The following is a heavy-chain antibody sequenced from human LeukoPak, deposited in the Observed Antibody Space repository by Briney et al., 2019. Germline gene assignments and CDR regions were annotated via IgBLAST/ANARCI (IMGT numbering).Heavy chain of an antibody. V-gene: IGHV1-58*01. CDR1: GFTFSTSA. CDR3: AAEGPHDFFDY. Sequence: SVKVSCKASGFTFSTSAVQWVRQARRQRLEWIGWIVVGSGNTHHALKFQERVTITRDVSTNTAYMELSSLRFEDTAVYYCAAEGPHDFFDYWGQGTLVTVSS. D-gene: IGHD3-3*01. CDR2: IVVGSGNT. J-gene: IGHJ4*02.